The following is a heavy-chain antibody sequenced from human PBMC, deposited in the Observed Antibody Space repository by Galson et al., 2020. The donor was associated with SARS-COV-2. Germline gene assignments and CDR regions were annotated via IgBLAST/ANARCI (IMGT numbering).Heavy chain of an antibody. CDR1: GVTFSNLV. D-gene: IGHD2-2*03. J-gene: IGHJ5*01. Sequence: SVKVSCKASGVTFSNLVVSWVRQAPGQSLEWMGGIIPRLGTTNYAEEFQGRVTITADESTSTVYMELSNLRSEDTAMYYCARDVDVVLVPGSNWFDSWGQGTLVTVSS. CDR3: ARDVDVVLVPGSNWFDS. V-gene: IGHV1-69*13. CDR2: IIPRLGTT.